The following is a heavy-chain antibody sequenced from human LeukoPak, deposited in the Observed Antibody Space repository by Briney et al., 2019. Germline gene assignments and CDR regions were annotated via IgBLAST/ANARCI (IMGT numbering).Heavy chain of an antibody. CDR1: GFTVSSNY. V-gene: IGHV3-53*01. CDR2: TYSGGST. CDR3: ARTTIFGVGFDY. D-gene: IGHD3-3*01. Sequence: GGSLRLSCAASGFTVSSNYMSWVRQAPGKGLEWVSVTYSGGSTYYADSVKGRFTISRDNSKNTLYLQMSSLRAEDTAVYYCARTTIFGVGFDYWGQGTLVTVSS. J-gene: IGHJ4*02.